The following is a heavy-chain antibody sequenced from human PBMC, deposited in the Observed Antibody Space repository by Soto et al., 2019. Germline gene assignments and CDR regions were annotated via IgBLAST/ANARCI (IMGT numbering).Heavy chain of an antibody. CDR1: GGSFNGYY. CDR2: INHSGYT. V-gene: IGHV4-34*01. CDR3: ARVRDWFDP. Sequence: SETLSLTCAVYGGSFNGYYWNRIRQPPGKGLEWIGEINHSGYTNCNPSLKSRVTISVDTSKNQFSLRLTSVTAADTAVYYCARVRDWFDPWGQGTLVTVSS. J-gene: IGHJ5*02. D-gene: IGHD3-3*01.